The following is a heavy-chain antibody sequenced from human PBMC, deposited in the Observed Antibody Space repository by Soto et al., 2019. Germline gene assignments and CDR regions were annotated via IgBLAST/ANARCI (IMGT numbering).Heavy chain of an antibody. D-gene: IGHD2-21*02. V-gene: IGHV5-51*01. J-gene: IGHJ4*02. CDR1: GYTFATYW. CDR3: ARQTSVVTVFDY. Sequence: CKVSGYTFATYWIGWVRQTPGKGLEWMGIIYPGDSDTRYSPSFQGQVTISADKSISTAYLQWTSLEASDTAIYYCARQTSVVTVFDYWGQGTPVTVSS. CDR2: IYPGDSDT.